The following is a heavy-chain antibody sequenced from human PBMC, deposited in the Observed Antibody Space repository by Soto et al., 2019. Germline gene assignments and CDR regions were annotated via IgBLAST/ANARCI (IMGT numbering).Heavy chain of an antibody. CDR2: IFYNGST. Sequence: SETLSLTCTVSGGSIRCYYWTWIRQPPGKGLEWLGYIFYNGSTFYNPSLKSRVTISIHTSKSQFSLQLTSVTAADTAVYYCARGAADTAMVDSWGQGTLVTVSS. V-gene: IGHV4-59*01. CDR3: ARGAADTAMVDS. CDR1: GGSIRCYY. J-gene: IGHJ4*02. D-gene: IGHD5-18*01.